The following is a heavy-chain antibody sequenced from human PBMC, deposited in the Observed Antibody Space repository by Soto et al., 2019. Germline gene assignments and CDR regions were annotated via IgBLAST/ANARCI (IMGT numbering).Heavy chain of an antibody. CDR3: ARSFVVVTAIDY. V-gene: IGHV1-3*01. CDR2: INAGNGNT. CDR1: GYTFTSYA. J-gene: IGHJ4*02. D-gene: IGHD2-21*02. Sequence: GASVKVSCKASGYTFTSYAMHWVRQAPGQGLEWMGWINAGNGNTKYSQKFQGRVTITRDTSASTAYMELSSLRSEDTAVYYCARSFVVVTAIDYWGQGTLVTVSS.